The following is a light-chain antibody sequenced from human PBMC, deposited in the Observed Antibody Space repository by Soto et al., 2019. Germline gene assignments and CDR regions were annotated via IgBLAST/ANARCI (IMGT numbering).Light chain of an antibody. V-gene: IGLV2-14*03. CDR3: YSSRSSSTTFYV. Sequence: QSVLTQPASVSGSPGQSITISCAGTSSDIGTSNYVSWYQQHPGKASKLMIYGVSNRPSGVSNRFSGSKSGNTASLTISGLQAEDEADYFCYSSRSSSTTFYVFGTGTKVTVL. J-gene: IGLJ1*01. CDR2: GVS. CDR1: SSDIGTSNY.